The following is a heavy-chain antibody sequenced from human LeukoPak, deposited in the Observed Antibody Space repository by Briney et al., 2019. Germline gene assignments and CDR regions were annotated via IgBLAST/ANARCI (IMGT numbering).Heavy chain of an antibody. Sequence: GGSLRLSCAASGFTFSTYSMNWVRQAPGKGLEWVSYISSTSRFMYYADSVKGRFIISRDNAKNSLYLQMNSLRAEDTAVYYCAGDKGSIGHYANLFDYWGQGTLVTVSS. J-gene: IGHJ4*02. CDR3: AGDKGSIGHYANLFDY. CDR1: GFTFSTYS. CDR2: ISSTSRFM. D-gene: IGHD3-22*01. V-gene: IGHV3-21*01.